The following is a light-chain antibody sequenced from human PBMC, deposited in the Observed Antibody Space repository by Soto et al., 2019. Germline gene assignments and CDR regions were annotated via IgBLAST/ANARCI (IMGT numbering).Light chain of an antibody. CDR1: SSDVGAYNF. Sequence: QSVLTQPASVSGSPGQSITISCTGTSSDVGAYNFVSWHQQHPGKAPKLMIYNVYDRPSGISYRFFGSKSGNTASLTISGLQGEDEADYYCSAYTVSRTYVFGTGTKVTVL. CDR2: NVY. V-gene: IGLV2-14*03. CDR3: SAYTVSRTYV. J-gene: IGLJ1*01.